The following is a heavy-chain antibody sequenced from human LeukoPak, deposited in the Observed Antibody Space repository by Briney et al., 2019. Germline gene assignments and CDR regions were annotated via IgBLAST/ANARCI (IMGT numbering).Heavy chain of an antibody. CDR2: IYPGDSDT. CDR1: GSPFTSYW. J-gene: IGHJ4*02. CDR3: ARQGVDYYGSGSYYPCDY. V-gene: IGHV5-51*01. D-gene: IGHD3-10*01. Sequence: GESLQISCQGSGSPFTSYWIGWVRQLPGKGLEWMGIIYPGDSDTRYSPSFQGQVTISADKSISTAYLQWSSLKASDTAMYYCARQGVDYYGSGSYYPCDYWGQGTLVTVSS.